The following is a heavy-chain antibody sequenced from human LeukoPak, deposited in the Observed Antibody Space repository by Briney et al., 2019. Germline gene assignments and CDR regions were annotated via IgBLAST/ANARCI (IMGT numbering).Heavy chain of an antibody. J-gene: IGHJ3*02. CDR2: ISGSGDST. D-gene: IGHD3-10*01. CDR1: GFAFSSYA. V-gene: IGHV3-23*01. CDR3: VKDHDYYASGPI. Sequence: QPGGSLRLSCAASGFAFSSYAMNWVRQAPGKGLDWVSAISGSGDSTYFADSVKGRFTISRDNSKKTLYLQMNALRAEDTAVYYGVKDHDYYASGPIWGQRTMVTVSS.